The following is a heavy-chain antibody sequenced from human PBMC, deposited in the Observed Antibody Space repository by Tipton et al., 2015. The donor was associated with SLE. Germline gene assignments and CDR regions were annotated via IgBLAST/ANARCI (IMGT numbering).Heavy chain of an antibody. Sequence: TLSLTCTVSGGSITGGDYYWTWIRQHPDKGLEWIGYISYNGNTNYSPSLKSRLTMSIDTSKNHFSLRLNSVTAADTALYYCARGREWVRFRGFDSWGQGTLVTVSS. CDR2: ISYNGNT. D-gene: IGHD5-12*01. J-gene: IGHJ4*02. CDR1: GGSITGGDYY. V-gene: IGHV4-31*03. CDR3: ARGREWVRFRGFDS.